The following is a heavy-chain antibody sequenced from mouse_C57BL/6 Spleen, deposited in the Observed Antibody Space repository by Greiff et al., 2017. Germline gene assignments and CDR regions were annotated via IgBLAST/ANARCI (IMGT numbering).Heavy chain of an antibody. J-gene: IGHJ2*01. CDR2: INPNHGGT. CDR1: GYTFTDYY. Sequence: VQLQQSGPELVKPGASVKISCQASGYTFTDYYMNWVKQSHGKSLEWIGDINPNHGGTSYNQKFKGKATLTVDKSSITAYMELRSLTSEDSAVYYCARGDEDYFDYWGQGATLTVSS. CDR3: ARGDEDYFDY. V-gene: IGHV1-26*01.